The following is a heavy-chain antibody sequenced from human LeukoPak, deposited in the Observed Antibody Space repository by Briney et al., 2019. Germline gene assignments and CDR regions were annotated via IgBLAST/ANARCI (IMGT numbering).Heavy chain of an antibody. Sequence: GGSLRLSCAASGFTFSGSALHWVRQAPGQGLEWMGIINPSGGSTSYAQKFQGRVTTTRDMSTSTVYMELSSLRSEDTAVYYCARDLTMIVVDNNWFDPWGQGTLVTVSS. CDR1: GFTFSGSA. D-gene: IGHD3-22*01. CDR2: INPSGGST. CDR3: ARDLTMIVVDNNWFDP. J-gene: IGHJ5*02. V-gene: IGHV1-46*01.